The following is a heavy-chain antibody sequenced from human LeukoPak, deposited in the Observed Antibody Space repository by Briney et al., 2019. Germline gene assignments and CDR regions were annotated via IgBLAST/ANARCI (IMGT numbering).Heavy chain of an antibody. CDR2: ITSKAYGATT. D-gene: IGHD1-26*01. CDR3: SRHIVGARTYFDY. Sequence: GGSLRLSCTASGFTFGDYAMSWVRQAPGKGLEWLGFITSKAYGATTDYAASVKGRFAISRDDSKSIAYLQMSSLKTEDTAVYYCSRHIVGARTYFDYWGQGALVTVSS. V-gene: IGHV3-49*04. CDR1: GFTFGDYA. J-gene: IGHJ4*02.